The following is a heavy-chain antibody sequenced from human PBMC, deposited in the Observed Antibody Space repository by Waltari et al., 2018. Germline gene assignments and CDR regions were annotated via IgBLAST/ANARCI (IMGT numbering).Heavy chain of an antibody. V-gene: IGHV1-24*01. D-gene: IGHD3-3*01. CDR2: FDPEDGET. CDR3: ATGATIFGVVTNNWFDP. CDR1: GYTLTQLS. Sequence: QVQLVQSGAEVKKPGASVKVSCKVSGYTLTQLSMHWVRPAPGKGLEWMGGFDPEDGETIYAQKFQGRVTMTEDTSTDTAYMELSSLRSEDTAVYYCATGATIFGVVTNNWFDPWGQGTLVTVSS. J-gene: IGHJ5*02.